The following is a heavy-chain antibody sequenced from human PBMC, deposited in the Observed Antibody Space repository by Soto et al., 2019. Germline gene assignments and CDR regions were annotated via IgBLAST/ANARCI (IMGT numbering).Heavy chain of an antibody. CDR1: GFTFSSYA. Sequence: EGSLRLSWAAAGFTFSSYAMSCVRQAPGKGLEWVSAISGSDGSTYYADSVKGRFTISRDNSKNTLYLQMNSLRDEDTAVYYCAKDLNWGSIYYYGMNVWGQAMKVTVSS. V-gene: IGHV3-23*01. CDR2: ISGSDGST. CDR3: AKDLNWGSIYYYGMNV. J-gene: IGHJ6*02. D-gene: IGHD7-27*01.